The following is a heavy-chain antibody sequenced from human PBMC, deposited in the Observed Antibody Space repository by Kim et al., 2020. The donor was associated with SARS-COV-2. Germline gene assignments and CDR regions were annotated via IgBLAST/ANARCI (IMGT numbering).Heavy chain of an antibody. D-gene: IGHD1-26*01. CDR2: IYYSGST. CDR3: ARDRWDYFDY. CDR1: GGSISSYY. Sequence: SETLSLTCTVSGGSISSYYWSWIRQPPGKGLEWIGYIYYSGSTNYNPSLKSRVTISVDTSKNQFSLKLSSVTAADTAVYYCARDRWDYFDYWGQGTLVTVSS. V-gene: IGHV4-59*01. J-gene: IGHJ4*02.